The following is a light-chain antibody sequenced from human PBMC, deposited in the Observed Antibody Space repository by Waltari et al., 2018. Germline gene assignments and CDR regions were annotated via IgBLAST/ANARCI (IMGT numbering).Light chain of an antibody. V-gene: IGKV1-5*03. CDR2: KTS. J-gene: IGKJ1*01. Sequence: DIQMTQSPSTLSASVGDRVTITCRASQSINTWLAWYQQKPGRAPKLLVYKTSTLESGVPSSISGSGSGTEFTLTIDSLQPDDFATYYCQQYHIYSPTFGQGTKVQ. CDR1: QSINTW. CDR3: QQYHIYSPT.